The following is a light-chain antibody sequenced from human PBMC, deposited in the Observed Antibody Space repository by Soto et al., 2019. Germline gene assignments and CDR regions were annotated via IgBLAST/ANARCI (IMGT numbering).Light chain of an antibody. V-gene: IGKV1-39*01. CDR1: QSISSY. J-gene: IGKJ3*01. CDR2: AAS. CDR3: QQSYSTRGST. Sequence: DIPMTQSPSSLSASVGDRVTITCRASQSISSYLNWYQQKPGKAPKLLIYAASSLQSGVPSRFSGSGSGTDFTLTISSLQPEDFATYYCQQSYSTRGSTFGPGTKVDIK.